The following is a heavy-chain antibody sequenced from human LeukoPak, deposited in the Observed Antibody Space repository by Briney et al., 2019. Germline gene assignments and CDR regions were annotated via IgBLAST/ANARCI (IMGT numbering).Heavy chain of an antibody. Sequence: GSLRLSCAASGFPFGSCSMNWVRQAPGKGLEWVSSITSNRIYIYYADSVKGRFTIARDNAQNSLFLQMNSLRAEDTAVYYCASHYDIGFGWGQGTLVTVSS. CDR2: ITSNRIYI. J-gene: IGHJ4*02. V-gene: IGHV3-21*01. CDR1: GFPFGSCS. D-gene: IGHD3-16*01. CDR3: ASHYDIGFG.